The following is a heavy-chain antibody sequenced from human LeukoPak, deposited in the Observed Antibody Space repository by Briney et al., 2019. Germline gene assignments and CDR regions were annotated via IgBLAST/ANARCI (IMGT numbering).Heavy chain of an antibody. J-gene: IGHJ4*02. D-gene: IGHD3-16*01. Sequence: GGSLRLSCAASKFTFSSYSMNWVRQAPGKGLEWVAVISYDGSNKYYADSVKGRFTIPRDNSKNTLYLQMNSLRAEDTAVYYCASLIEDYWGQGTLVTVSS. CDR1: KFTFSSYS. CDR3: ASLIEDY. CDR2: ISYDGSNK. V-gene: IGHV3-30-3*01.